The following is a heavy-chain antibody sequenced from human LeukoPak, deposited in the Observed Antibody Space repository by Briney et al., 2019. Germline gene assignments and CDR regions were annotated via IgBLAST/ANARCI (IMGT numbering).Heavy chain of an antibody. CDR1: GGSISSNTYY. CDR2: IYRTEDN. D-gene: IGHD6-6*01. Sequence: PSETLSLTCTVPGGSISSNTYYWDWIRQPPGRGLEWIGYIYRTEDNNYNPSLKSRVTMSVDKSQNQFSLKLSSVTAADTAVYYCARAWGAARRGYYYYYGMGVWGQGTTVTVSS. J-gene: IGHJ6*02. CDR3: ARAWGAARRGYYYYYGMGV. V-gene: IGHV4-39*07.